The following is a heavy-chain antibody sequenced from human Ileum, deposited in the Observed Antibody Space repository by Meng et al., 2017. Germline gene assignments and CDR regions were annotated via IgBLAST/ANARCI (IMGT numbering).Heavy chain of an antibody. CDR2: SSYCGKT. Sequence: QLQESAPGVVKASGTLSRACAASGDSIGNSSCWRVSSRHTGGGLLGCGESSYCGKTIYSQPSQSRVRISPDKTNNQFSFPLNSVTAAATAIVYCAGGRIRELGLFDSWGQGTLVTVSS. CDR1: GDSIGNSSC. D-gene: IGHD3-10*01. J-gene: IGHJ4*02. CDR3: AGGRIRELGLFDS. V-gene: IGHV4-4*02.